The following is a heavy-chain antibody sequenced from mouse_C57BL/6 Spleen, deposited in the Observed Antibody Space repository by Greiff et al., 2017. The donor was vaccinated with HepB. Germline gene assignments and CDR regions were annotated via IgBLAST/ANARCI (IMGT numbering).Heavy chain of an antibody. V-gene: IGHV5-16*01. D-gene: IGHD1-1*01. CDR1: GFTFSDYY. J-gene: IGHJ4*01. CDR3: ARGDYYGSSHYAMDY. Sequence: EVKLVESEGGLVQPGSSMKLSCTASGFTFSDYYMAWVRQVPEKGLEWVANINYDGSSTYYLDSLKSRFIISRDNAKNILYLQMSSLKSEDTATYYCARGDYYGSSHYAMDYWGQGTSVTVSS. CDR2: INYDGSST.